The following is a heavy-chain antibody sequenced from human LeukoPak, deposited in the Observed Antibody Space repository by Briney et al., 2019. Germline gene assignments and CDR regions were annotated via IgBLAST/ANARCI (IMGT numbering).Heavy chain of an antibody. V-gene: IGHV3-9*01. CDR3: AKADSSGYPPTY. D-gene: IGHD3-10*01. J-gene: IGHJ4*02. Sequence: GGSLRLSCAASGFTFDNYAMHWVRQAPGKGLEWVSGISWNSGNKGYADSVKGRFTISRDNAKNSLYLQMNSLRAEDTAFYYCAKADSSGYPPTYWGQGTLVTVSS. CDR2: ISWNSGNK. CDR1: GFTFDNYA.